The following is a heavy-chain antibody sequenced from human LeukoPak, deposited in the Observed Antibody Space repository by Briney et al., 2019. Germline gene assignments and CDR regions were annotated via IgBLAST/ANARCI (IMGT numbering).Heavy chain of an antibody. CDR1: GVSISSSNSY. D-gene: IGHD6-19*01. J-gene: IGHJ5*02. Sequence: PSETLSLTCTVSGVSISSSNSYWGWIRQPPGKGLEWIGSIYYNGNTYYNASLKSQFSISIATSKNQSSMRLTSVTAADTAVYYCARERAVAGSWAGTGWFDPWGQGTLVTVSS. V-gene: IGHV4-39*07. CDR2: IYYNGNT. CDR3: ARERAVAGSWAGTGWFDP.